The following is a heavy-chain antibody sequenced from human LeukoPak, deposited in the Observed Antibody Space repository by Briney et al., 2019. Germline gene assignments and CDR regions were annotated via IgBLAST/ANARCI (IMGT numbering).Heavy chain of an antibody. CDR3: AKDMDIVVVVAAFDY. CDR1: GFTFSRYW. V-gene: IGHV3-74*01. Sequence: PGGSLRLSCAASGFTFSRYWIHWVRQAPGKGLEWVSRINPDGSTTTYADSVKGRFTISRDNAKNTVYLQMNSLRAEDTAVYYCAKDMDIVVVVAAFDYWGQGTLVTVSS. D-gene: IGHD2-15*01. CDR2: INPDGSTT. J-gene: IGHJ4*02.